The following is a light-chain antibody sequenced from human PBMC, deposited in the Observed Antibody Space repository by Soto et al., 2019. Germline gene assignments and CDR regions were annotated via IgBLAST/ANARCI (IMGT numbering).Light chain of an antibody. CDR2: KAS. J-gene: IGKJ1*01. CDR3: QHDNSYSEA. V-gene: IGKV1-5*03. CDR1: QTISSW. Sequence: DIQMTQSPSTLSGSVGDRVTITCRASQTISSWLAWYQQKPGKAPKLVIYKASTLKSGVPSRFSGSGSGTEFTLTISSLQPDDFATYYCQHDNSYSEAFGQGTKVDIK.